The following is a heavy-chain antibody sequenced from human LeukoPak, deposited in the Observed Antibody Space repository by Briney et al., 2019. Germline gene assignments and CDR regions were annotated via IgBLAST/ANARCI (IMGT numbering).Heavy chain of an antibody. CDR2: VGTVGDK. J-gene: IGHJ4*02. V-gene: IGHV3-13*01. CDR3: ARGGKTAMADY. Sequence: GVSLRLSCTASGFTFSINDMHWVRQATGKGLEWVSGVGTVGDKYYADSVKGRFIISREDAKNSVYLQMNSLRAGDTAVYYCARGGKTAMADYWGQGTLVTVSS. CDR1: GFTFSIND. D-gene: IGHD5-18*01.